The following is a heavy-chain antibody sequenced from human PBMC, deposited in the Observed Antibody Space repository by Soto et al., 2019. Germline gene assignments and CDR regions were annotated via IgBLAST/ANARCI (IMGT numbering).Heavy chain of an antibody. D-gene: IGHD4-17*01. V-gene: IGHV3-48*02. Sequence: EVQLVESGGGLVQPGGSLRLSCAASGFTFSSYGMNWVRQAPGKGLEWVSYISSSGSTIYYAESVRGRFSISRDNAKNSLYLQMDSLRYEDAAVYFCADDEDGDSDFDSWGQVTLVTVSS. J-gene: IGHJ4*02. CDR1: GFTFSSYG. CDR3: ADDEDGDSDFDS. CDR2: ISSSGSTI.